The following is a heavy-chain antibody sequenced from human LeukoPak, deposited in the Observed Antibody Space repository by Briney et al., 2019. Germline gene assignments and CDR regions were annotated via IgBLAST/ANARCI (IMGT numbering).Heavy chain of an antibody. CDR2: INPNSGGT. D-gene: IGHD3-3*01. CDR3: ARYYDFWSGYYPNPGIDY. CDR1: GYTFTGYY. V-gene: IGHV1-2*02. J-gene: IGHJ4*02. Sequence: GASVKVSCKASGYTFTGYYMHWVRQAPGQGLEWMGWINPNSGGTNYAQKFQGGVTMTGDTSISTAYMELSRLRSDDTAVYYCARYYDFWSGYYPNPGIDYWGQGTLVTVSS.